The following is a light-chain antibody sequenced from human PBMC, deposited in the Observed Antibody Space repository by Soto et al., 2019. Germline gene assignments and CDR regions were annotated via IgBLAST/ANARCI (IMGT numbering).Light chain of an antibody. Sequence: ETLMTQYPATLSVSPGERATLSCGASQSVSSDLAWYHQKPGQAPRLLIYGASTRATGIPARFSGSGYGTELTITINSMQSEDFEVYYCQQYNNWPRTFGHGTKVDIK. CDR1: QSVSSD. CDR3: QQYNNWPRT. V-gene: IGKV3-15*01. CDR2: GAS. J-gene: IGKJ1*01.